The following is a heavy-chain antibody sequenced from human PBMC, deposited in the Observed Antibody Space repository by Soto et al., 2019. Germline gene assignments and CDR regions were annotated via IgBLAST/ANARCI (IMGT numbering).Heavy chain of an antibody. CDR1: GYTFANSW. D-gene: IGHD3-16*01. Sequence: GESLKISCKGSGYTFANSWIAWVRQMPGKGLEWLGNIFPGDSDTKYSPSFQGRVTLSADTSISTAYLHWSSLKASDTAIYFCVSYWGARVVLRDSPLDSWGQGTLVTVSS. CDR3: VSYWGARVVLRDSPLDS. J-gene: IGHJ4*02. CDR2: IFPGDSDT. V-gene: IGHV5-51*01.